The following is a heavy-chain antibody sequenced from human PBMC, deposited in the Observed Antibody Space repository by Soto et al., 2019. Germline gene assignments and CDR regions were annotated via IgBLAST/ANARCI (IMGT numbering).Heavy chain of an antibody. D-gene: IGHD3-3*01. V-gene: IGHV3-30*18. CDR1: GFTFSSYG. J-gene: IGHJ4*02. CDR3: AKDRGSGYLQGFYFDY. Sequence: GGSLRLSCAASGFTFSSYGMHWVRQAPGKGLEWVAVISYDGSNKYYADSVKGRFTISRDNSKNTLYLQMNSLRAEDTAVYYCAKDRGSGYLQGFYFDYWGQGTLVTVSS. CDR2: ISYDGSNK.